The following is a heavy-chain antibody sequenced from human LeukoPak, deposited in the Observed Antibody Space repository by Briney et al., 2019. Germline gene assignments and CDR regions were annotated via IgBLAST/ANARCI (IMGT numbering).Heavy chain of an antibody. J-gene: IGHJ4*02. CDR1: GGSISSSSYY. D-gene: IGHD1-26*01. CDR2: IYYSGST. Sequence: SETLSLTCTVSGGSISSSSYYWGWIRQPPGKGLEWIGSIYYSGSTYYNPSLKSRVTISVDTSKNQFSLKLSSVTAADTAVYYCARGSRLVGATTDWGQGTLVTVSS. V-gene: IGHV4-39*01. CDR3: ARGSRLVGATTD.